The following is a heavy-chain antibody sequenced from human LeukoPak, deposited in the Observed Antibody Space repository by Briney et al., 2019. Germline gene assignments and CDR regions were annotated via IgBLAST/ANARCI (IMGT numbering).Heavy chain of an antibody. V-gene: IGHV4-39*01. CDR3: ARGGGYDFWSGYSNYFDY. CDR1: GGSISSSSYY. CDR2: IYYSGST. Sequence: PSETLSLTCTVSGGSISSSSYYWGWIRQPPGKGLEWIGSIYYSGSTYYNPSLKSRVTISVDTSKNQFSLKLSSVTAADTAVYYCARGGGYDFWSGYSNYFDYWGQGTLVTVSS. J-gene: IGHJ4*02. D-gene: IGHD3-3*01.